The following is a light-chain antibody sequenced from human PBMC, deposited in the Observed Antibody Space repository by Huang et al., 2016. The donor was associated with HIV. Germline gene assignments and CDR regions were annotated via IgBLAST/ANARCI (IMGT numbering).Light chain of an antibody. CDR2: GAS. J-gene: IGKJ5*01. V-gene: IGKV3-20*01. CDR1: QSVSSSY. Sequence: EIVLTQSPGTLSLFPGERATLSCRASQSVSSSYLAWEQQKPGQAPRLIIYGASNGATGIPARCSGSGSGTDFTRTISRVEPEDFAVYYCQQYGGSPITFGQGTRLEIK. CDR3: QQYGGSPIT.